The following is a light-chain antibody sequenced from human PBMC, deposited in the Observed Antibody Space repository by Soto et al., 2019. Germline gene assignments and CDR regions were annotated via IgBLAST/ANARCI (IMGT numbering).Light chain of an antibody. V-gene: IGKV4-1*01. CDR3: QQYYRPPDT. CDR1: ETVLNSSRNKNY. Sequence: DIVMTQSPDSLAVSLGERATINCRSSETVLNSSRNKNYLAWYQQKPGQPPKMLIYWASTRNAGVPDRFTGSGSGTDXXXXIXXXQSEDVAVYYCQQYYRPPDTFGQGTKVEIK. J-gene: IGKJ2*01. CDR2: WAS.